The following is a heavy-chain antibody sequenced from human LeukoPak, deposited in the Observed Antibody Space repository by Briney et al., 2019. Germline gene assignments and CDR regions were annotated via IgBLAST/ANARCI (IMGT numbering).Heavy chain of an antibody. CDR1: GFTFSNYA. D-gene: IGHD3-22*01. CDR3: AKSDSSGYYPNFDY. CDR2: ISGTDGST. Sequence: GGSLRLSCAASGFTFSNYAMSWVRQAPGKGLEWVSAISGTDGSTYYADSVKGRFTISRDNSKNTLYLQMNSLRAEDTAVYYCAKSDSSGYYPNFDYWGQGTLVTVSS. J-gene: IGHJ4*02. V-gene: IGHV3-23*01.